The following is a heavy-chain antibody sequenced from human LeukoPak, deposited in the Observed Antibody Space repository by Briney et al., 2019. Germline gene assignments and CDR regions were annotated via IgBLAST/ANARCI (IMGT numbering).Heavy chain of an antibody. J-gene: IGHJ3*02. CDR3: ARVADLWFGESHDAFDI. D-gene: IGHD3-10*01. CDR2: IYYSGST. V-gene: IGHV4-59*01. CDR1: GGSISSYY. Sequence: SETLSLTCTVSGGSISSYYWSWIRQPPGKGLEWIGYIYYSGSTNYNPSLKSRVTISVDTSKNQFSLKLSSVTAADTAVYYCARVADLWFGESHDAFDIWGPRDNGHRLF.